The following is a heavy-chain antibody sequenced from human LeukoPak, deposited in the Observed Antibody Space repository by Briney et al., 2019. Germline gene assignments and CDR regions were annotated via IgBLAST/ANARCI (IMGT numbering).Heavy chain of an antibody. Sequence: GGSLRLSCSASGFTFSNYAMHWVRQAPGKGLEFVSTISNYGGSTYYADSVKGRFTTSRDNSKNTLYLQMSSLRAEDTAVYYCVKGSSWYGSHNDYWGQGTLVTVSS. CDR3: VKGSSWYGSHNDY. D-gene: IGHD6-19*01. J-gene: IGHJ4*02. CDR2: ISNYGGST. V-gene: IGHV3-64D*06. CDR1: GFTFSNYA.